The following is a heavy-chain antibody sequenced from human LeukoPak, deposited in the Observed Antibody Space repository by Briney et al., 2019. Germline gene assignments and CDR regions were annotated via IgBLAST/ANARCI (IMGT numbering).Heavy chain of an antibody. D-gene: IGHD3-9*01. J-gene: IGHJ4*02. Sequence: PSETLSLTCTVSGGSISSSGYYWGWIRQPPGKGLEWIGYIYYSGSTNYNPSLKSRVTISVDTSKNQFSLKLSSVTAADTAVYYCARTGTDWLSSYYFDYWGQGTLVTVSS. CDR1: GGSISSSGYY. V-gene: IGHV4-61*05. CDR3: ARTGTDWLSSYYFDY. CDR2: IYYSGST.